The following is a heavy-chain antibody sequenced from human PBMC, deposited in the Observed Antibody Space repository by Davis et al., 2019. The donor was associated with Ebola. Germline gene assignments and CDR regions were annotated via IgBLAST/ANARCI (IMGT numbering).Heavy chain of an antibody. Sequence: GESLKISCAASGFTFSTYCMSWVRQAPGKGLEWVANIKDDESEKYHVDSVRGRFTVSRDNAKNSLYLQMSSLRAEDTAVYYCVRGPQLELRGTYYYYGMDAWGQGTTVTVSS. V-gene: IGHV3-7*01. CDR3: VRGPQLELRGTYYYYGMDA. CDR1: GFTFSTYC. CDR2: IKDDESEK. D-gene: IGHD1-7*01. J-gene: IGHJ6*02.